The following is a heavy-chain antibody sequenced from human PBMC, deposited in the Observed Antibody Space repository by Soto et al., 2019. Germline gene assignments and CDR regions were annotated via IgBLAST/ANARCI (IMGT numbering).Heavy chain of an antibody. V-gene: IGHV4-4*02. CDR1: GGSISSSNW. CDR3: ASRELWFGELPDAFDI. D-gene: IGHD3-10*01. J-gene: IGHJ3*02. Sequence: QVQLQESGPGLVKPSGTLSLTCAVSGGSISSSNWWSWVRQPPGKGLEWIGEIYHSGSTNYNPSLKSRVTISVDQPKNQFSLKLSSVTAADTAVYYCASRELWFGELPDAFDIWGQGTMVTVSS. CDR2: IYHSGST.